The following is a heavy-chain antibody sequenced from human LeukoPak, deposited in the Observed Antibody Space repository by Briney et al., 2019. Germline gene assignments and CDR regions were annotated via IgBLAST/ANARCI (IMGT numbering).Heavy chain of an antibody. V-gene: IGHV3-48*04. CDR3: ENDFNPYCGRDCYSHAFDI. CDR1: GFTLSSYS. D-gene: IGHD2-21*01. Sequence: PGGSLRLSCAASGFTLSSYSMNWVRQAPGKGLEWVSYINSSSSTKYYADSVKGRFTISRDNAKNSLSLQMNSLRTEDTAVYYCENDFNPYCGRDCYSHAFDIWGQGTMVTVSS. CDR2: INSSSSTK. J-gene: IGHJ3*02.